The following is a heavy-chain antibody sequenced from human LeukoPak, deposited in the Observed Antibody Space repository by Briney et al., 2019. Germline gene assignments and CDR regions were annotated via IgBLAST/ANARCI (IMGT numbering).Heavy chain of an antibody. J-gene: IGHJ4*02. CDR1: GGSISSYY. V-gene: IGHV4-59*01. D-gene: IGHD2-21*01. Sequence: PSETLSLTCTVSGGSISSYYWSWIRQPPGKGLEWSGYIYYSGSTNYNPSLKSRVTISVDTSKNQFSLKLSSVTAADTAVYYCARDLRYCGGDCYSMFDYWGQGTLVTVSS. CDR2: IYYSGST. CDR3: ARDLRYCGGDCYSMFDY.